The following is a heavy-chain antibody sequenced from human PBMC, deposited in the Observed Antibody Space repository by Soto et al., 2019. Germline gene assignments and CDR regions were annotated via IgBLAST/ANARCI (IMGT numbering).Heavy chain of an antibody. CDR2: ISSSSSTI. CDR1: GFTFSSYS. D-gene: IGHD1-26*01. V-gene: IGHV3-48*01. J-gene: IGHJ3*02. Sequence: GGSLRLSCAASGFTFSSYSMNGVRQDPGKGLEWVSYISSSSSTIYYADSVKGRFTISRDNAKNSLYLQMNSLRAEDTAVYYCASGAILLRPNDAFDIWGQGTMVTVSS. CDR3: ASGAILLRPNDAFDI.